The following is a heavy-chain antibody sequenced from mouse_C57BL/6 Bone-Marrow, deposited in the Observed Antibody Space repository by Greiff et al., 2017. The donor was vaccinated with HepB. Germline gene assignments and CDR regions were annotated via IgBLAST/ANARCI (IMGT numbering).Heavy chain of an antibody. V-gene: IGHV1-50*01. CDR1: GFTFTSYW. D-gene: IGHD2-13*01. J-gene: IGHJ2*01. Sequence: QVQLQQPGAELVKPGASVKLSCTASGFTFTSYWMQWVKQRPGQGLEWIGEIDPYDGYTNYHQKFKGKATLTVDTSSSTAYLQLSSLTSEDSAVYYGARVVTAYYFDYWGQGTTLTVSS. CDR3: ARVVTAYYFDY. CDR2: IDPYDGYT.